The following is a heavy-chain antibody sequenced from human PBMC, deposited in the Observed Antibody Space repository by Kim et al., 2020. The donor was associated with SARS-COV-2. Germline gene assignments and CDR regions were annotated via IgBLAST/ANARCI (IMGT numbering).Heavy chain of an antibody. D-gene: IGHD3-10*01. CDR3: AESPSVVRGVMLINDAFDI. Sequence: SETLSLTCTVSGGSISSSSYYWGWIRQPPGKGLEWIGSIYYSGSTYYNPSLKSRVTISVDTSKNQFSLKLSSVTAADTAVYYCAESPSVVRGVMLINDAFDIWGQGTMVTVSS. CDR2: IYYSGST. J-gene: IGHJ3*02. V-gene: IGHV4-39*01. CDR1: GGSISSSSYY.